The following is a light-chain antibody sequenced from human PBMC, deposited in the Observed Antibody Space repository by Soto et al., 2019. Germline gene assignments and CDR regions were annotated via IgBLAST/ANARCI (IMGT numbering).Light chain of an antibody. J-gene: IGKJ2*01. CDR1: QSISNY. CDR3: QQSYTNPPT. CDR2: GAS. Sequence: DIQLTQSPSSLSASIGGRVTISCRSSQSISNYLNWYQQRPGKAPKLVIFGASTLQTGVPSTSSGSGSGTDFTLTIASLQVEDFAIYFCQQSYTNPPTFGQGTKVDIK. V-gene: IGKV1-39*01.